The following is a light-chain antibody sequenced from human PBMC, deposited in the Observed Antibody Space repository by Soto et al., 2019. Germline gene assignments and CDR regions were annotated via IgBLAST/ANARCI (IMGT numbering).Light chain of an antibody. CDR2: GAS. CDR3: QEYDNWPPEGT. Sequence: EIVMTQSPATLSVSPGERATLSCRAIQSVSINLAWYQQKPGQAPRLLIYGASTRATGIPARFSGSGSGTEFTLSINSLQSEDVAVYYCQEYDNWPPEGTFGQGTKVDI. V-gene: IGKV3-15*01. CDR1: QSVSIN. J-gene: IGKJ1*01.